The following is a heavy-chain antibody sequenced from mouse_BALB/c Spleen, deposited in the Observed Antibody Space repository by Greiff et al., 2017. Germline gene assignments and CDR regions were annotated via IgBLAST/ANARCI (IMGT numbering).Heavy chain of an antibody. J-gene: IGHJ4*01. CDR1: GFTFSSYG. CDR2: ISSGGSYT. Sequence: EVHLVESGGDLVKPGGSLKLSCAASGFTFSSYGMSWVRQTPDKRLEWVATISSGGSYTYYPDRVKGRFTISRDNAKNTLYLQMSSLKSEDTAMYYCARSLSTMITKGAMDYWGQGTSVTVSS. V-gene: IGHV5-6*01. D-gene: IGHD2-4*01. CDR3: ARSLSTMITKGAMDY.